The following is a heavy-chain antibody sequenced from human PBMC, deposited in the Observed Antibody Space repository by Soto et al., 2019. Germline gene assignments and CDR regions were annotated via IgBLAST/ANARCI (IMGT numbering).Heavy chain of an antibody. CDR2: IYYSGST. Sequence: SETLSLTCTVSGGSISSYYWSWIRQPPGKGLEWIGYIYYSGSTNYNPSLKSRVTISVDTSKNQFSLKLSSVTAADTAVYYCARAAIDYGDYADYFDYWGQGTLVTVSS. V-gene: IGHV4-59*01. CDR1: GGSISSYY. J-gene: IGHJ4*02. CDR3: ARAAIDYGDYADYFDY. D-gene: IGHD4-17*01.